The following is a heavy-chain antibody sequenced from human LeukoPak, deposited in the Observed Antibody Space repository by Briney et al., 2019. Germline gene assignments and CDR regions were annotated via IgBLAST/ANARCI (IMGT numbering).Heavy chain of an antibody. CDR1: GFTFSSYA. CDR2: ISGSGGST. CDR3: ARTPVRGYYDAFDC. V-gene: IGHV3-23*01. J-gene: IGHJ4*02. Sequence: GGSLRLSCAASGFTFSSYAMSWVRQAPGKGLEWVSAISGSGGSTYYADSVKGRFTISRDNSKNTLYLQMKSLRAEDTAVYYCARTPVRGYYDAFDCWGQGTLVTVSS. D-gene: IGHD3-22*01.